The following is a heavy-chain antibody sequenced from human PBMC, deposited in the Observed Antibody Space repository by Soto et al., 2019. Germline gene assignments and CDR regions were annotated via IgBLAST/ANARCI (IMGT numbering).Heavy chain of an antibody. CDR3: ARSPSRHRIAAREGWFDP. Sequence: QVQLVQSGAEVKKPGASVKVSCKASGYTFTSYDINWVRQATGQGLEWMGWMNPKSGNTGYAQKFQGRVTMTRNTSISTAYMELSSLRSEDTAVYYCARSPSRHRIAAREGWFDPWGQGTLVTVSS. CDR1: GYTFTSYD. CDR2: MNPKSGNT. D-gene: IGHD6-6*01. J-gene: IGHJ5*02. V-gene: IGHV1-8*01.